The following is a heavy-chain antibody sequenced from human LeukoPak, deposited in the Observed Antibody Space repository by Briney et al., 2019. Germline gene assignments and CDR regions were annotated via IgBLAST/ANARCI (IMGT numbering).Heavy chain of an antibody. V-gene: IGHV1-69*01. D-gene: IGHD2-2*01. CDR3: ARPHLNRYCSSTSCYHWFDP. Sequence: ASVKVSCKASGGTFTSYAISWVRQAPGQGLEWMGGIITIFGTANYAQKFQGRVTITADESTSTAYMELSSLRSEDTAVYYCARPHLNRYCSSTSCYHWFDPWGQGTLVTVSS. J-gene: IGHJ5*02. CDR1: GGTFTSYA. CDR2: IITIFGTA.